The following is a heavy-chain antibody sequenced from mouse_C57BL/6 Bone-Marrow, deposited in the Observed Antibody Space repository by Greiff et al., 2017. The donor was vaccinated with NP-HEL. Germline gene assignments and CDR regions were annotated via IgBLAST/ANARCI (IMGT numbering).Heavy chain of an antibody. CDR1: GYTFTSYW. CDR3: ARSPYPPMDY. Sequence: VQLQQPGAELVRPGTSVKLSCKASGYTFTSYWMHWVKQRPGQGLEWIGVIDPSDSYTNYNQKFKGKATLTVDTSSSTAYMQLSSLTSEDSAVYYCARSPYPPMDYWGQGTSVTVSS. D-gene: IGHD2-10*01. V-gene: IGHV1-59*01. CDR2: IDPSDSYT. J-gene: IGHJ4*01.